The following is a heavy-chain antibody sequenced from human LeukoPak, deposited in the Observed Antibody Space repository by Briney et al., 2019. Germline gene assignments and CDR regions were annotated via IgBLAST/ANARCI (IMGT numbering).Heavy chain of an antibody. CDR2: IYSGGST. V-gene: IGHV3-66*01. D-gene: IGHD3-22*01. CDR1: GFTVSSNY. CDR3: ARDLDYYDSWAIRGANWFDP. J-gene: IGHJ5*02. Sequence: GGSLRLSCAASGFTVSSNYMSWVRQAPGKGLEWVSVIYSGGSTYYADSVKGRFTISRDNSKNTLYLQMNSLRAEDTAVYYCARDLDYYDSWAIRGANWFDPWGQGTLVTVSS.